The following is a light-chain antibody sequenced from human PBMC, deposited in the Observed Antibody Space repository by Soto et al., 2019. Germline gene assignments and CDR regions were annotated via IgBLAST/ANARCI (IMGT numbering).Light chain of an antibody. CDR1: QSVLYSSNNKNY. CDR2: WAS. J-gene: IGKJ4*01. Sequence: DIVMTQSPDSLAVSLGERATINCKSSQSVLYSSNNKNYLAWHQQKPGQPPKLLIYWASTRESGVPDRFSGSGSGTECTLTISSLQAEDVAVYYCQQYYSTPLTFGGGTKVEIK. V-gene: IGKV4-1*01. CDR3: QQYYSTPLT.